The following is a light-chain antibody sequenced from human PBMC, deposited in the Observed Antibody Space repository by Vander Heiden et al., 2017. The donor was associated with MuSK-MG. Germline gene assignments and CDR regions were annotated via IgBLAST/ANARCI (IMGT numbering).Light chain of an antibody. CDR2: KGS. Sequence: SYELTQPPSVSVYPGQTARFTCSGDALTNQYAYCYQRKPGQAPVLVIYKGSERPSGIPDLFSGSSSGTTVTLTISGVQAEDEADYYCQSADSSALVVFGGGTKLTVL. CDR1: ALTNQY. V-gene: IGLV3-25*03. CDR3: QSADSSALVV. J-gene: IGLJ2*01.